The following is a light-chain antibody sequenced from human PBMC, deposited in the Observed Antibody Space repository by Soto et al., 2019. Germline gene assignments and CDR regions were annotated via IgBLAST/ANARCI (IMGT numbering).Light chain of an antibody. CDR2: YDS. CDR3: QMWDSSSDHPYV. CDR1: NIGSKS. V-gene: IGLV3-21*04. Sequence: SYELTQPPSGSVAPGKTARITCGGNNIGSKSVHWYQQKPCQAPVLVVYYDSDRPSGIPERFSGSNSGNTATLNISRVEAGDEADYYWQMWDSSSDHPYVFGTATKLTVL. J-gene: IGLJ1*01.